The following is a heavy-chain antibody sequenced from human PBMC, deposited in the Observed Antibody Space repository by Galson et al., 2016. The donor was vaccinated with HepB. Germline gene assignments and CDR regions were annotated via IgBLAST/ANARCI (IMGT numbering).Heavy chain of an antibody. V-gene: IGHV2-5*02. J-gene: IGHJ4*02. CDR3: ARLLSVVQPHLRAYCCDY. Sequence: PALVKPTQTLTLTCTFSGFSLSTSGVGVGWIRQPPGEALEWLALIFWDDDKRYSPSLKSRLTITKDTYRNQVVLTMTNMDPMDTATFYCARLLSVVQPHLRAYCCDYWGQGTLVTVSA. CDR2: IFWDDDK. D-gene: IGHD1-14*01. CDR1: GFSLSTSGVG.